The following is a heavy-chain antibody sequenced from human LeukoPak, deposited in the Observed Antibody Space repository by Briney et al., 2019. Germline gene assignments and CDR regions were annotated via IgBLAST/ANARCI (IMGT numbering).Heavy chain of an antibody. CDR1: GFTFSSYG. J-gene: IGHJ4*02. V-gene: IGHV3-33*01. CDR3: ASVREYSSSLGVFDY. D-gene: IGHD6-6*01. CDR2: IWYDGSNK. Sequence: GSLRLSCAASGFTFSSYGMHWVRQAPGKGLEWVAVIWYDGSNKYYADSVKGRFTISRDNSKNTLYLQMNSPRAEDTAVYYCASVREYSSSLGVFDYWGQGTLVTVSS.